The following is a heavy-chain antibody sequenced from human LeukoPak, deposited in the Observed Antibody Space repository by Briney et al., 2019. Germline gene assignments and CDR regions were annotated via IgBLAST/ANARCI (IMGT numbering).Heavy chain of an antibody. CDR1: GFTFSSYA. CDR3: AKDLSYYGSGSYPNWFDP. D-gene: IGHD3-10*01. J-gene: IGHJ5*02. Sequence: GGSLRLSCAASGFTFSSYAMSRVRQAPGKGLEWVSAISGSGGSTYYADSVKGRFTISRDNSKNTLYLQMNSLRAEDTAVYYCAKDLSYYGSGSYPNWFDPWGQGTLVTVSS. V-gene: IGHV3-23*01. CDR2: ISGSGGST.